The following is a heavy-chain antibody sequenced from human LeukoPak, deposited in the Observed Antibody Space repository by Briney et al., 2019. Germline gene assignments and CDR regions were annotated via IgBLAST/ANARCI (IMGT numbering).Heavy chain of an antibody. Sequence: GASVKVSCKASGYTFTSYYMHWVRQAPGQGLEWMGIINPSGGSTSYAQKFQGRVTMTRDTSTSTVYMELSSLRSEDTAVYYCARERPVNKLTRSGYYYFDYWGQGTLVTVSS. CDR2: INPSGGST. V-gene: IGHV1-46*01. J-gene: IGHJ4*02. CDR1: GYTFTSYY. D-gene: IGHD3-22*01. CDR3: ARERPVNKLTRSGYYYFDY.